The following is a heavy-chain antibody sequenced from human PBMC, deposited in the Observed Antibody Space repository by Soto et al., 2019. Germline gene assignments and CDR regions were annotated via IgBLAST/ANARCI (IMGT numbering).Heavy chain of an antibody. CDR3: VRDRTHGYSYAYD. D-gene: IGHD3-16*01. Sequence: QVQLLQSGAEVRKPGSSVKVSCQASGGTFSSYAISWVRQAPGQGLEWVGGIIPISGTVNYAQKLQGRVTITADETTRIVDMELSSLRPEDTAVYFCVRDRTHGYSYAYDWGQGTTVTVSS. J-gene: IGHJ6*02. V-gene: IGHV1-69*12. CDR1: GGTFSSYA. CDR2: IIPISGTV.